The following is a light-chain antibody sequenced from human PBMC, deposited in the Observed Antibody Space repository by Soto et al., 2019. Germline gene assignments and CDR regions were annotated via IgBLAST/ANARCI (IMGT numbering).Light chain of an antibody. Sequence: EIMLKRSLGTLSLSPGGRASLSCRASQSVGPYLAWYQQKPAQAPRLLIYGASSRATGIPDRFSGSGSGTDFALTISRLEPEDFAVYFCQQYAIPPFTFGPGANVDIK. V-gene: IGKV3-20*01. J-gene: IGKJ3*01. CDR1: QSVGPY. CDR2: GAS. CDR3: QQYAIPPFT.